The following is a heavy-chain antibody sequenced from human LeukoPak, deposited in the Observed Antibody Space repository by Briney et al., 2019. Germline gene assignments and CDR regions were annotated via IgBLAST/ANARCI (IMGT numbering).Heavy chain of an antibody. Sequence: ASVKVSCKASGYTFTSYDINWVRQATGQGLEWMGWMNPNSGNTGYAQKFQGRVTMTRNTSISTAYMELSSLRSEDTAVYYRARGRGRSTSCYRCGDYWGQGTLVTVSS. CDR3: ARGRGRSTSCYRCGDY. V-gene: IGHV1-8*01. D-gene: IGHD2-2*01. CDR1: GYTFTSYD. J-gene: IGHJ4*02. CDR2: MNPNSGNT.